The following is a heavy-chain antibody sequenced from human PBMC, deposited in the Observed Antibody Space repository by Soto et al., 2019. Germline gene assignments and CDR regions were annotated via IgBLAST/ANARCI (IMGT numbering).Heavy chain of an antibody. CDR3: AREDYTTSSGFDP. J-gene: IGHJ5*02. CDR2: IFYSGST. CDR1: GGSITSHY. D-gene: IGHD6-6*01. Sequence: QVQLQESGPGLVKPSETLSLICSVSGGSITSHYWTWIRQPPGKGLEWIGSIFYSGSTNYNPSLQRRVTMSIDRSTNQCSLRLNFLTAADTAVYYCAREDYTTSSGFDPWGQGTLVTVSS. V-gene: IGHV4-59*11.